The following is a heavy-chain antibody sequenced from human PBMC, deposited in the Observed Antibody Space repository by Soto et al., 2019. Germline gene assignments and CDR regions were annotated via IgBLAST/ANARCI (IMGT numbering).Heavy chain of an antibody. J-gene: IGHJ3*02. CDR1: GFTFSSYA. V-gene: IGHV3-23*01. CDR3: AKDPRRDIVVVVAATRVDI. D-gene: IGHD2-15*01. CDR2: ISGSGGST. Sequence: GGSLRLSCAASGFTFSSYAMSWVRQAPGKGLEWVSAISGSGGSTYYADSVKGRFTISRDNSKNTLYLQMNSLRAEDTAVYYYAKDPRRDIVVVVAATRVDIWGQGTMVTVSS.